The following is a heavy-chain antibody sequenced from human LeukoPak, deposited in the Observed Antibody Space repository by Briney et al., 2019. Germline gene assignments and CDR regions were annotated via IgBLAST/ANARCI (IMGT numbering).Heavy chain of an antibody. D-gene: IGHD3-16*01. CDR2: IRSDGSNK. CDR3: YYEGY. V-gene: IGHV3-30*02. Sequence: GGSLRLSCAASGFTFSNYGMHWVRQAPGKGLEWVAFIRSDGSNKYYADSVKGRFTISRDNSKNTLYLQMNSLRSEDTAVYHCYYEGYWGQGTLVTVSS. CDR1: GFTFSNYG. J-gene: IGHJ4*02.